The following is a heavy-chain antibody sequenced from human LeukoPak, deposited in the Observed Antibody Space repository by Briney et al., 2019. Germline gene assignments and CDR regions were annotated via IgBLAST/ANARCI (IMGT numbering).Heavy chain of an antibody. Sequence: GESLKISCKGSGYSLTNYWIGWVRQMPGRGLGWMGIIYPGDSDTRYSPSFQGQVTISADKSISTAYLQWSSLKASDTAMYYCARRDVGYGIDYWGQGTLVTVSS. CDR1: GYSLTNYW. CDR2: IYPGDSDT. J-gene: IGHJ4*02. CDR3: ARRDVGYGIDY. V-gene: IGHV5-51*01. D-gene: IGHD4-17*01.